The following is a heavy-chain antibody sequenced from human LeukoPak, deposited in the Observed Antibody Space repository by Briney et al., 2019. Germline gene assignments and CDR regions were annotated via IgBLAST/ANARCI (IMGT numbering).Heavy chain of an antibody. D-gene: IGHD1-26*01. V-gene: IGHV3-53*01. CDR3: ARIEWERLGRAFDI. CDR2: IYSAGAT. Sequence: GGSLRLSCAATGFTFSNYAMSWVRQAPGKGLEWVSSIYSAGATHYAESVKGRFTISRDNSKNTLYLQMNSLRAEDMAVYYCARIEWERLGRAFDIWGQGTMVTVSS. CDR1: GFTFSNYA. J-gene: IGHJ3*02.